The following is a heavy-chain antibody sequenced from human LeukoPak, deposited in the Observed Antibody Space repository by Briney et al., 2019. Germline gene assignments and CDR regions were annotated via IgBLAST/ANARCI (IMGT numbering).Heavy chain of an antibody. Sequence: GASVKVSCKASGYTFTSYDINWARQTTGQGLEWMGWMNPNSGNTGYAQKFQGRVTMTRNTSISTAYMELSSLRSEDTAAYYCARFPGLLWFGELLDAFDIWGQGTMVTVSS. CDR3: ARFPGLLWFGELLDAFDI. D-gene: IGHD3-10*01. CDR1: GYTFTSYD. J-gene: IGHJ3*02. V-gene: IGHV1-8*01. CDR2: MNPNSGNT.